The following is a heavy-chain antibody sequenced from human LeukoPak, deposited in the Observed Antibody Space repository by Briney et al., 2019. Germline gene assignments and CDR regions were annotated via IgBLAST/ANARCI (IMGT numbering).Heavy chain of an antibody. Sequence: SETLSLTCAVYGGSFSGYYWSWIRQPPGKGLEWIGEINHSGSTNYNPSLKSRVTISVDTSKNQFSLKLSSVTAADTAVCYCARARTYGATEDYWGQGTLVTVSS. CDR1: GGSFSGYY. V-gene: IGHV4-34*01. J-gene: IGHJ4*02. D-gene: IGHD4-17*01. CDR2: INHSGST. CDR3: ARARTYGATEDY.